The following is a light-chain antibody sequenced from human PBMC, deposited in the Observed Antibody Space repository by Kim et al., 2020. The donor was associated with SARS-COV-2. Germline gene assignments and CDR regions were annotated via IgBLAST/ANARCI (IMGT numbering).Light chain of an antibody. CDR1: QSISTW. CDR2: KAS. V-gene: IGKV1-5*03. CDR3: QQYSSYST. Sequence: DIQMTQSPSPLYASVGDRVTITCRASQSISTWLAWYQQKPGKTPKVLIYKASGLQSGVPSRFSGSGSGTEFTLTISSLQPDDFATYYCQQYSSYSTFGQGTKVDIK. J-gene: IGKJ1*01.